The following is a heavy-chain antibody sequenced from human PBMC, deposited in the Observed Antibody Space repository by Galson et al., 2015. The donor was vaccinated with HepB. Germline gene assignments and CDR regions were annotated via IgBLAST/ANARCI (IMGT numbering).Heavy chain of an antibody. CDR3: AKIRSQDYYYHGMDV. Sequence: SLRLSCAASGFTFSSYWMHWVRQAPGKGLVWVSRINSDGRSTSYADSVKGRFTISRDNAKNTLSLQMNSLRAEDTAVYYCAKIRSQDYYYHGMDVWGQGTTVTASS. V-gene: IGHV3-74*01. J-gene: IGHJ6*02. CDR1: GFTFSSYW. D-gene: IGHD1-26*01. CDR2: INSDGRST.